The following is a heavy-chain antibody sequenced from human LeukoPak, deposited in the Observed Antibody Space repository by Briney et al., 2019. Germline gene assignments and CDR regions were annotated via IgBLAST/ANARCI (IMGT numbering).Heavy chain of an antibody. J-gene: IGHJ4*02. Sequence: GRSLRLSCAASGFTFSSYGMHWVRQAPGKGLEWVAVISYDESNKYYADSVKGRFTISRDNSKNTLYLQMNSLRAEDTAVYYCAKDAGYSYGPSDYWGQGTLVTVSS. V-gene: IGHV3-30*18. CDR2: ISYDESNK. CDR1: GFTFSSYG. CDR3: AKDAGYSYGPSDY. D-gene: IGHD5-18*01.